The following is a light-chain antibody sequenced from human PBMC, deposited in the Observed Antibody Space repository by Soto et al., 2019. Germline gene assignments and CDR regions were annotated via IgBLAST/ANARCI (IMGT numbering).Light chain of an antibody. Sequence: QSALTQPASVSGSPGQSITISCTGTSSDVGGYNYVSWYQQHPGKAPKLMISEVSNRPSGVSNRFSGSKSGNTASLTISGFQAEDEADYYCSSYTSSSTHWVFGGGTKLTVL. CDR3: SSYTSSSTHWV. J-gene: IGLJ3*02. CDR1: SSDVGGYNY. CDR2: EVS. V-gene: IGLV2-14*01.